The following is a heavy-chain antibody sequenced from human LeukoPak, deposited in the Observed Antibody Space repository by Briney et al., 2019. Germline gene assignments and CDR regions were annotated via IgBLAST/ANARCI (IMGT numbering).Heavy chain of an antibody. CDR2: INAGGGET. CDR1: GFTFSTYA. CDR3: GRDPNGDYFGAFEF. V-gene: IGHV3-23*01. D-gene: IGHD4-17*01. Sequence: GGSLRLSCAASGFTFSTYAMTWVRQAAEKGLEWVSIINAGGGETYYADSVKGRFTISRDDSKNTLYLQMNSLRVEDTAVYYCGRDPNGDYFGAFEFWGQETLVTVSA. J-gene: IGHJ3*01.